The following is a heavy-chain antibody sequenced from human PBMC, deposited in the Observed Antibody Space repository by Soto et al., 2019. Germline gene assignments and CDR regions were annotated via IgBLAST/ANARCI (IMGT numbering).Heavy chain of an antibody. CDR2: VYYSCTT. CDR1: GDSIRRRGFY. Sequence: QVHLQESGPGLVNPSQTLSLTCTVSGDSIRRRGFYWSWIRHHPGEGLEWIGFVYYSCTTDYKPSLRGRVAISADTSRYQFSRRLTSATAADTAVYYCAASGAREGDWFDPWGQGILVTVSS. D-gene: IGHD3-16*01. J-gene: IGHJ5*02. V-gene: IGHV4-31*03. CDR3: AASGAREGDWFDP.